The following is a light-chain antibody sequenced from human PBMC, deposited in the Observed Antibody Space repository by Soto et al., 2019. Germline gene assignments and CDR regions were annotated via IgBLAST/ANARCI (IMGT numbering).Light chain of an antibody. CDR3: QSYIRAPWT. Sequence: DIQMTQSPSSLSASVGDRATITCRASVDISNYLARYQQKPGKVPKLLIYGASTLQSGVPSRFSGSGAGTDFTLAISSLQTEDVANYYCQSYIRAPWTFGQGTKVESK. J-gene: IGKJ1*01. V-gene: IGKV1-27*01. CDR1: VDISNY. CDR2: GAS.